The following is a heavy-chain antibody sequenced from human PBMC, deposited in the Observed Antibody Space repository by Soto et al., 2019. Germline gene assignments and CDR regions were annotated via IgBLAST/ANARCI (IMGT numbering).Heavy chain of an antibody. CDR3: ARSTGSGFRPGTHRFNWFDP. V-gene: IGHV1-69*01. CDR2: IIPIFRTP. CDR1: GVTFSSFA. Sequence: QVQLVQSGAEVKQPGSSVKVSCQASGVTFSSFAISWVRQAPGQGLEWMGGIIPIFRTPNYAQNFQGRVTITAAESTSSVYMELSRLRSEDTAVYYCARSTGSGFRPGTHRFNWFDPWGQGTLVTVSS. J-gene: IGHJ5*02. D-gene: IGHD5-12*01.